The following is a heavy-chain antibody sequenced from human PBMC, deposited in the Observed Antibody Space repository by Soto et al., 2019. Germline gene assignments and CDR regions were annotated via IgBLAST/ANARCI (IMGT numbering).Heavy chain of an antibody. CDR2: MYYGGST. Sequence: QVQLQESGPGLVKPSETLSLTCTVSGGSIRSYYWNWIRQSPGKGLDWIGYMYYGGSTNYNPSLSRRAPXSXDXXKNPFSLSLTSVTAADTAVYYWARSTGYGDSFFDSWGQGILATVSS. D-gene: IGHD4-17*01. V-gene: IGHV4-59*01. J-gene: IGHJ4*02. CDR3: ARSTGYGDSFFDS. CDR1: GGSIRSYY.